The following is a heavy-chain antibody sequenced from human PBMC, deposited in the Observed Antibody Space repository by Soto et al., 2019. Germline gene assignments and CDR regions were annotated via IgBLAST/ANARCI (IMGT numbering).Heavy chain of an antibody. D-gene: IGHD3-10*01. CDR3: ARSGSGSYYNGWFDP. CDR1: GGSVSSDNYY. CDR2: IYYRGST. V-gene: IGHV4-61*01. Sequence: SETLSLTCSVSGGSVSSDNYYWNCIRQPPGKGLEWIGCIYYRGSTNYNPSLKSRITISVDTSKNQFSLKLSSVTAADSAVDYCARSGSGSYYNGWFDPWGQGTLVTVS. J-gene: IGHJ5*02.